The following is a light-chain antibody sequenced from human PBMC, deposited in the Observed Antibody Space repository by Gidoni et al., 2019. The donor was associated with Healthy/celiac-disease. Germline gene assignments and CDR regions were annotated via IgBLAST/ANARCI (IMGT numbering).Light chain of an antibody. V-gene: IGKV3-15*01. CDR2: GAS. J-gene: IGKJ2*01. CDR1: QGVSSN. CDR3: QQYNNWLPMYT. Sequence: EIVMTQSPATLSVSPGERATLSCRASQGVSSNLAWYQQKPGQAPRLLIYGASTRATGIPARFSGSGSGTEFTLTISSLQSEDFAVYYCQQYNNWLPMYTFGQGTKLEIK.